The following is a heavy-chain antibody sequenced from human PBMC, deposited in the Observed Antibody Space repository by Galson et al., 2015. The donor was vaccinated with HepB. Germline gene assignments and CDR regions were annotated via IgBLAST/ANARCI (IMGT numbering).Heavy chain of an antibody. V-gene: IGHV1-8*01. CDR2: MNPNSGNT. Sequence: SVKVSCKASGYTFTSYDINWARQATGQGLEWRGWMNPNSGNTGYAQKFQGRVTMTRNTSISTAYMEMSSLRSEDTAVYYGARNYYDFWSGYYRYYYDMDVWGQGTTVTVSS. CDR3: ARNYYDFWSGYYRYYYDMDV. J-gene: IGHJ6*02. D-gene: IGHD3-3*01. CDR1: GYTFTSYD.